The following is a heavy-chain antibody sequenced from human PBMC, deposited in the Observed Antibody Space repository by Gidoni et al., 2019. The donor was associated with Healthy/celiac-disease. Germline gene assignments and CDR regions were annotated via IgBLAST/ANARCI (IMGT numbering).Heavy chain of an antibody. J-gene: IGHJ6*02. D-gene: IGHD6-13*01. V-gene: IGHV3-64D*06. Sequence: EVQLVESGGGLVQPGGPLRPSCSASGFTFSSYALHWVRQAPGKGLEYVSAISSNGGSTYYADSVKGRFTISRDNSKNTLYLKMSSLRAEDTAVYYCVLSRSSSWYWGGLNYYYYGMDVWGQGTTVTVSS. CDR2: ISSNGGST. CDR1: GFTFSSYA. CDR3: VLSRSSSWYWGGLNYYYYGMDV.